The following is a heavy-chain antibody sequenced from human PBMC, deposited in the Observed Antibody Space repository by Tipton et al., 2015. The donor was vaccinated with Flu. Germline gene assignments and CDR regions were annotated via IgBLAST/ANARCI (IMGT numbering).Heavy chain of an antibody. CDR2: IKSKPDGGTI. J-gene: IGHJ4*02. V-gene: IGHV3-15*01. D-gene: IGHD1-26*01. Sequence: LTCAGSGFTFSNGWMSWVRQAPGKGLEWVARIKSKPDGGTIDYAAPVKGRFTISRDDSKNTVYLQMNNLKTEDTALYYCTVGIGFDYWGQGTLVTVSS. CDR1: GFTFSNGW. CDR3: TVGIGFDY.